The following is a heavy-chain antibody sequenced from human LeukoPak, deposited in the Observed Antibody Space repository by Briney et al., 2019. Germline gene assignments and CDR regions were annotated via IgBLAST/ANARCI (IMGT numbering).Heavy chain of an antibody. J-gene: IGHJ4*02. V-gene: IGHV4-39*07. D-gene: IGHD3-16*01. CDR3: ARDWVGEN. CDR2: VYYSGPT. CDR1: GGSISGSRYY. Sequence: SETLSLTCTVSGGSISGSRYYWGWIRQPPGKGLEWIGSVYYSGPTKYNPSLKSRVNISVDTSKNQFSLRLNSVTAADTAVYYCARDWVGENWGQGTLVTVSS.